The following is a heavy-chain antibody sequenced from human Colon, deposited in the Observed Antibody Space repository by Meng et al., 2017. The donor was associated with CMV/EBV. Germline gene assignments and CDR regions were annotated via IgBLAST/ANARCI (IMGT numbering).Heavy chain of an antibody. Sequence: GGSLRLSCAASGFTFSSYDMHWVRQATGKGLEWVSAIGTAGDTYYPGSVKGRFTISRENAKNSLYLQMNSLRAEDTAVYYCARPDVLFESTTNYDAFDVWGQGTLVTVSS. CDR2: IGTAGDT. CDR1: GFTFSSYD. J-gene: IGHJ3*01. V-gene: IGHV3-13*01. D-gene: IGHD5-24*01. CDR3: ARPDVLFESTTNYDAFDV.